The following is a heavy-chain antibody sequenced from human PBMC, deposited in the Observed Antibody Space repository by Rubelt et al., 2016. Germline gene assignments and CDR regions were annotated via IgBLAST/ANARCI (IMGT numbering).Heavy chain of an antibody. CDR3: ARDLGSSPFDY. CDR1: GFNFRSYT. J-gene: IGHJ4*02. D-gene: IGHD3-16*01. V-gene: IGHV3-48*01. CDR2: ISSSSSTI. Sequence: EVQLVESGGGLVQPGGSLRLSCAASGFNFRSYTMNWVRQGPGKGLEWVSSISSSSSTIYYADSVKGRFTISRDNSKNTLYLQMNSLRAEDTAVYYCARDLGSSPFDYWGQGTLVTVSS.